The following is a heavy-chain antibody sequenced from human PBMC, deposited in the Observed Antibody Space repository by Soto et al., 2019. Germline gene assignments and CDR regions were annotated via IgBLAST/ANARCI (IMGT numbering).Heavy chain of an antibody. D-gene: IGHD3-3*01. J-gene: IGHJ4*02. V-gene: IGHV1-8*02. CDR3: ARSGWSGYWSHHLH. CDR2: MNPNSGNT. CDR1: GYTFTSYG. Sequence: GASVKVSCKASGYTFTSYGINWVRQAPGQGLEWMGWMNPNSGNTGYAQKFQGRVTMTRNTSISTAYMELSSLRSEDTAVYYCARSGWSGYWSHHLHWGQGTLVTVLL.